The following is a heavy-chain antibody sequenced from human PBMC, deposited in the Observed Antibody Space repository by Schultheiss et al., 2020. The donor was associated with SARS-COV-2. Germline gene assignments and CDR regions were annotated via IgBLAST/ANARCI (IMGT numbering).Heavy chain of an antibody. V-gene: IGHV3-7*01. CDR3: ARDTYRGDAFDI. CDR1: GFTFSSYW. Sequence: GGSLRLSCAASGFTFSSYWMSWVRQAPGKGLEWVANIKQDGSENYYVDSVKGRFTISRDNAKNSLYLQMNSLRAEDTAVYYCARDTYRGDAFDIWGQGTMVTVAS. CDR2: IKQDGSEN. D-gene: IGHD1-14*01. J-gene: IGHJ3*02.